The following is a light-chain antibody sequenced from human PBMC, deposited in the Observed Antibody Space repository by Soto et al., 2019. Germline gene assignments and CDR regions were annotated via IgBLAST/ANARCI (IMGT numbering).Light chain of an antibody. V-gene: IGKV3-20*01. J-gene: IGKJ1*01. CDR1: QSVSSTS. CDR3: QQCGSSPWT. CDR2: AAS. Sequence: VSTQTQSTLSLSPGERATLSYRASQSVSSTSLAWYQQKPGKAPRLLIYAASSRATGIPDRFSGGGSGTDFTLTISRLEPEDFAVYYCQQCGSSPWTFGQGTKVDIK.